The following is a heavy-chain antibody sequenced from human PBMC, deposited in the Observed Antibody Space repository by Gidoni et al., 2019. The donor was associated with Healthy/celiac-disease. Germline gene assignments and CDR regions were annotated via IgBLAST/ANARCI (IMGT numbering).Heavy chain of an antibody. CDR1: GYSFTSYW. V-gene: IGHV5-51*01. J-gene: IGHJ6*02. D-gene: IGHD6-13*01. CDR3: ARQQLVPPPDYGMDV. Sequence: EVQLVQSGAEVKKPGESLKISCKGSGYSFTSYWIGWVRQMPGKGLEWMGIIYPGDSDTRSSPAFQGQVTISADKSISTAYLQWSSLKASDTAMYYCARQQLVPPPDYGMDVWGQGTTVTVSS. CDR2: IYPGDSDT.